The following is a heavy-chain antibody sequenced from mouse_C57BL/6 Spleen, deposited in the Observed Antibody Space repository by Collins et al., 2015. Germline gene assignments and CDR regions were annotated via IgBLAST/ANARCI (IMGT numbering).Heavy chain of an antibody. CDR3: TRSEVFYYGRSPYYFDH. D-gene: IGHD1-1*01. CDR2: IDPETVIT. J-gene: IGHJ2*01. V-gene: IGHV1-15*01. Sequence: SGAELVRPGASVTLSCKASGYTFTDYEMHWVKQTPVHGLEWIGAIDPETVITAYNQKFKGKAILTADKSSSTAYMELRSLTSEDSAVYHCTRSEVFYYGRSPYYFDHWGQGTTLTVSS. CDR1: GYTFTDYE.